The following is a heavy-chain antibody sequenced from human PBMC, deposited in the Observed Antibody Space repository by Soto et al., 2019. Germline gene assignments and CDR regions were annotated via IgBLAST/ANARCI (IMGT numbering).Heavy chain of an antibody. CDR2: TRNKANSYTT. D-gene: IGHD3-22*01. V-gene: IGHV3-72*01. CDR1: GFTFSDHY. J-gene: IGHJ4*02. Sequence: EVQLVESGGGLVQPGGSLRLSCAASGFTFSDHYLDWVRQAPGKGLEWVGRTRNKANSYTTEYAASVKGRFTISRDDSKNSLYLQMNSRKTEDTAVYYCAIGDDSSGYYLDYWGQGTLVTVSS. CDR3: AIGDDSSGYYLDY.